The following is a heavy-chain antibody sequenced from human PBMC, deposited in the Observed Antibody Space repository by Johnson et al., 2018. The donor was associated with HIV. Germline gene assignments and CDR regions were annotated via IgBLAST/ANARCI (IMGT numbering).Heavy chain of an antibody. Sequence: VQLEESGGGVVRPGGSLRLSCAASGFTFDDYGMSWVRQAPGKGLEWVPGITWKGGSPGYAHAVKGRFTISRDNARNSLFLQMNSLRAEDTALYYCARDESGSSWAFDIWGQGTMVTVSS. CDR3: ARDESGSSWAFDI. D-gene: IGHD6-13*01. CDR1: GFTFDDYG. CDR2: ITWKGGSP. V-gene: IGHV3-20*04. J-gene: IGHJ3*02.